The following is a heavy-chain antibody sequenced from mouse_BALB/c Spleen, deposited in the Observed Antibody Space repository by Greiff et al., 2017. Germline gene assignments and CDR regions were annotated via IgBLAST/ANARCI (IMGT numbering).Heavy chain of an antibody. D-gene: IGHD3-3*01. CDR1: GYTFTDYE. J-gene: IGHJ4*01. CDR3: TRSPRWDNAMDY. Sequence: VQLQQSGAELVRPGASVTLSCKASGYTFTDYEMHWVKQTPVHGLEWIGAIDPETGGTAYNQKFKGKATLTADKSSSTAYMELRSLTSEDSAVYYGTRSPRWDNAMDYWGQGTSVTVSS. CDR2: IDPETGGT. V-gene: IGHV1-15*01.